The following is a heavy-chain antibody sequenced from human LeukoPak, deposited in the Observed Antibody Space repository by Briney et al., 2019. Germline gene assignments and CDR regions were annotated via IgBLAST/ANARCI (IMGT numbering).Heavy chain of an antibody. J-gene: IGHJ6*02. CDR3: ATGPSYDILRDYYYYYGMDV. CDR2: FDPEDGET. Sequence: ASVKVSCKVSGYTLTELSMHWVRQAPGKGLEWMGGFDPEDGETIYAQKFQGRVTMTEDTSTDTAYTELSSLRSEDTAVYYCATGPSYDILRDYYYYYGMDVWGQGTTVTVSS. CDR1: GYTLTELS. V-gene: IGHV1-24*01. D-gene: IGHD3-9*01.